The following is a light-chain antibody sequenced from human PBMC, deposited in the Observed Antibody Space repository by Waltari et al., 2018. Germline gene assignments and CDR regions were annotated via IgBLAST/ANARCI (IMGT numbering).Light chain of an antibody. V-gene: IGLV1-47*01. CDR1: YSNIGRNY. Sequence: QSVLTQSPSVSGTPGQTVTISCSGSYSNIGRNYVYWYRQFPRTAPQIVIYRDKERPSGVADRFSGSKSGTSASLAISGLRSEDEAIYHCAAWDDSLHVVFGGGTKVTVL. J-gene: IGLJ2*01. CDR2: RDK. CDR3: AAWDDSLHVV.